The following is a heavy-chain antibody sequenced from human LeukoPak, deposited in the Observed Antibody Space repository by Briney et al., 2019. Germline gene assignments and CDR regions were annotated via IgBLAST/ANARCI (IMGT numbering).Heavy chain of an antibody. J-gene: IGHJ4*02. D-gene: IGHD2/OR15-2a*01. CDR3: AKVGPLSSTTGLGTDY. CDR1: GFTFNNYN. V-gene: IGHV3-48*01. Sequence: GGSLRLSCAASGFTFNNYNMNWVRQAPGKGLEWVSFITSRTSSTYSADSVKGRFTISRDNAKNSLYLQMNSLRPEDTAVYYCAKVGPLSSTTGLGTDYWGQGTLVTVSS. CDR2: ITSRTSST.